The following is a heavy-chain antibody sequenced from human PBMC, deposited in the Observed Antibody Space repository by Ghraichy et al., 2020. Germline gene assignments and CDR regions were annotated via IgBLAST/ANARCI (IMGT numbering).Heavy chain of an antibody. V-gene: IGHV3-30*18. J-gene: IGHJ4*02. Sequence: GGSLRLSCAASGFTFSSYGMHWVRQAPGKGLEWVSVISYDGSNKYYADSVKGRFTISRDNSKNTLYLQMNSLRAEDTAVYYCAKAIRIGFGSGWYGLFDYWGQGTLVTVSS. CDR2: ISYDGSNK. CDR3: AKAIRIGFGSGWYGLFDY. D-gene: IGHD6-19*01. CDR1: GFTFSSYG.